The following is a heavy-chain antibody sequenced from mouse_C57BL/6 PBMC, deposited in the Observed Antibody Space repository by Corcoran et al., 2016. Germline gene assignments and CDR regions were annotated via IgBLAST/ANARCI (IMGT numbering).Heavy chain of an antibody. D-gene: IGHD1-1*01. CDR1: GYAFSSYW. V-gene: IGHV1-80*01. CDR3: ARAPTTVVAPYAMDY. CDR2: IYPGDGDT. Sequence: QVQLQQSGAELVKPGASVKISCKASGYAFSSYWMNWVKQRPGKGLEWIGQIYPGDGDTNYNGKFKGKATLTADKSSSTAYMQLSSLTSEDSAVYFCARAPTTVVAPYAMDYWGQGTLVTVSS. J-gene: IGHJ4*01.